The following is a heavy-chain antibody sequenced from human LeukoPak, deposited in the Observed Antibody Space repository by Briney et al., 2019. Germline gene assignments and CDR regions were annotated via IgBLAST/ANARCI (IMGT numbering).Heavy chain of an antibody. V-gene: IGHV3-30*02. CDR3: AKVRSGNYYALNDVFDI. J-gene: IGHJ3*02. CDR2: IRYDGSNK. CDR1: GFTFSSCA. Sequence: GGSLRLSCAASGFTFSSCAMHWVRQAPGKGLEWVAFIRYDGSNKYYADSVQGRFTISRDNSKNTLYLQMNTLRGEDTAVYYCAKVRSGNYYALNDVFDIWGQGKMVNVSS. D-gene: IGHD1-26*01.